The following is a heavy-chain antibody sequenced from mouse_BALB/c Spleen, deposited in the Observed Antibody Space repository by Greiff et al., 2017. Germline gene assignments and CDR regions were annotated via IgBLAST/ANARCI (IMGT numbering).Heavy chain of an antibody. J-gene: IGHJ2*01. Sequence: DVKLVESGGGLVKPGGSLKLSCAASGFAFSSYDMSWVRQTPEKRLEWVAYISSGGGSTYYPDTVKGRFTISRDNAKNTLYLQMSSLKSEDTAMYYCARCDYDEGYYFDYWGQGTTLTVSS. CDR3: ARCDYDEGYYFDY. CDR1: GFAFSSYD. D-gene: IGHD2-4*01. CDR2: ISSGGGST. V-gene: IGHV5-12-1*01.